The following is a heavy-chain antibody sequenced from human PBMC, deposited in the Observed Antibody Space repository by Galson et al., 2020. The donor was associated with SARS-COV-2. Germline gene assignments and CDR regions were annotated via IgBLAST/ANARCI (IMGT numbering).Heavy chain of an antibody. CDR1: GGSISGSNYY. CDR2: INYSGTV. J-gene: IGHJ6*03. V-gene: IGHV4-39*07. Sequence: SETLSLTCTVSGGSISGSNYYWGWFRQAPGKTLEWIGNINYSGTVYYNLSLRSRVTITIDTSKNQFSLEVYSVTAADTVLYYCARVRKSENTPYYHMDVWGKGTTVTVSS. CDR3: ARVRKSENTPYYHMDV.